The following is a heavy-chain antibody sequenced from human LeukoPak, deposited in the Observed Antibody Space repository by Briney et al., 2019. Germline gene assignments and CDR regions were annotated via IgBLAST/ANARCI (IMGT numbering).Heavy chain of an antibody. V-gene: IGHV1-46*01. D-gene: IGHD3-3*01. J-gene: IGHJ6*03. CDR1: GYTFTSYY. CDR3: ARGPRLNFGVVIIVDYYYYYMDV. Sequence: ASVKVSCKASGYTFTSYYMHWVRQAPGQGLEWMGIINPSGGSTSYAQKFQGRVTMTRETSTSTVYMELSSLRSEDTAVYYCARGPRLNFGVVIIVDYYYYYMDVWGKGTTVTVSS. CDR2: INPSGGST.